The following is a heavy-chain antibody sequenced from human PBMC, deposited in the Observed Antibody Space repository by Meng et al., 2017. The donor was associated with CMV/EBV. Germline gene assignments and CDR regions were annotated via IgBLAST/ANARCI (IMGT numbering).Heavy chain of an antibody. CDR2: IYWDDDK. CDR3: AHRGRIAAAGTDWFDP. Sequence: QNTLKDSCPTLLKPTQTLKLSRTFSGFRHSTSGVGVGCTRQPPGKALEWLALIYWDDDKRYSPSLKRRLTITKDTSKNQVVLTMTNMDPVDTATYYCAHRGRIAAAGTDWFDPWGQGTLVTVSS. D-gene: IGHD6-13*01. V-gene: IGHV2-5*02. J-gene: IGHJ5*02. CDR1: GFRHSTSGVG.